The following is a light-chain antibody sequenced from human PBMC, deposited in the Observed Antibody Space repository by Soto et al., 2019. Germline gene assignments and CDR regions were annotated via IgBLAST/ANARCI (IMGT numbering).Light chain of an antibody. J-gene: IGKJ2*01. CDR1: QSISVH. Sequence: DIQMTQYPSSLSASVRDTVTITCRASQSISVHLNWYQQKPGEVPKLLIYAASNLHSGVPSRFSGSGSETDFALTISSLQPEDFATYYCQQSYITPYTFGQGTRLEIK. CDR3: QQSYITPYT. V-gene: IGKV1-39*01. CDR2: AAS.